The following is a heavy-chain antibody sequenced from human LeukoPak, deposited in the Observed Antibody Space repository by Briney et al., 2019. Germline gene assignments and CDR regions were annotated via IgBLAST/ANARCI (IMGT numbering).Heavy chain of an antibody. V-gene: IGHV1-2*02. CDR2: INPNSGGT. Sequence: ASVKVSCKASGYTFTDYYLHWVRQAPGQGLEWMGWINPNSGGTNYAQKFQGRVTMTGDTSISTAYMELNRLRSDDTALYYCARSENWDYFDYWGQGTLVTVSS. CDR3: ARSENWDYFDY. D-gene: IGHD7-27*01. CDR1: GYTFTDYY. J-gene: IGHJ4*02.